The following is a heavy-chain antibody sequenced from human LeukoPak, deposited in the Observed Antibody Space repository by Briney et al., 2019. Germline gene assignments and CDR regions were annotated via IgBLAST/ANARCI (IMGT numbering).Heavy chain of an antibody. J-gene: IGHJ6*02. Sequence: GASVKVSCKASGYTFTSYYMHWVRQAPGQGLEWMGIINPSGGSTSYAQKFQGRVTMTRDTSTSTVYMELSSLRSEDTAVYYCARDNRFGELLTYYYYGMDVWGQGTTVTVSS. D-gene: IGHD3-10*01. CDR2: INPSGGST. V-gene: IGHV1-46*01. CDR3: ARDNRFGELLTYYYYGMDV. CDR1: GYTFTSYY.